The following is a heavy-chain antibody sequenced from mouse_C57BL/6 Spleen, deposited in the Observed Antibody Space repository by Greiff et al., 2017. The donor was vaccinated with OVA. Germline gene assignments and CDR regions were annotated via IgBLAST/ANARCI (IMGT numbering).Heavy chain of an antibody. J-gene: IGHJ1*03. Sequence: VQLQQSGAELVRPGASVTLSCKASGYTFTDYEMHWLKQTPVHGLEWIGAIDPETGGTAYNQKFKGKAILTADKSSSTAYMELRSLTSEDSAVYYCTSITTVVPWGTGTTVTVSS. D-gene: IGHD1-1*01. V-gene: IGHV1-15*01. CDR1: GYTFTDYE. CDR3: TSITTVVP. CDR2: IDPETGGT.